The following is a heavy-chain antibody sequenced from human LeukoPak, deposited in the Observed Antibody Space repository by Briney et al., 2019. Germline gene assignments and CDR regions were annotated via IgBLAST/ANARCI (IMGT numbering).Heavy chain of an antibody. V-gene: IGHV3-30*18. CDR1: GFTFSSYG. Sequence: GGSLRLSCAASGFTFSSYGMHWVRQAPGKGLEWVAVISYDGSNKYYADSVKGRFTISRDNSKNTLYLQMNSLRAEDTAVYYCAKDRGGRPWELLFDYWGQGTLVTVSS. CDR3: AKDRGGRPWELLFDY. CDR2: ISYDGSNK. J-gene: IGHJ4*02. D-gene: IGHD1-26*01.